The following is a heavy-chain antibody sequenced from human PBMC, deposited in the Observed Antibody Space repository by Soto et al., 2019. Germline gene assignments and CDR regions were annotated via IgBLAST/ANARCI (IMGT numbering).Heavy chain of an antibody. V-gene: IGHV1-18*01. D-gene: IGHD5-12*01. CDR3: ARESGGATATLDYYYFYMDV. CDR2: ISAYNGNT. J-gene: IGHJ6*03. Sequence: GASVKVSCKASGYTFTSYGISWVRQAPGQGLEWMGWISAYNGNTNYAQKLQGRVTVTTDTSTSTAYMELRSLRSDDTAVYYCARESGGATATLDYYYFYMDVWGKGTTVTVSS. CDR1: GYTFTSYG.